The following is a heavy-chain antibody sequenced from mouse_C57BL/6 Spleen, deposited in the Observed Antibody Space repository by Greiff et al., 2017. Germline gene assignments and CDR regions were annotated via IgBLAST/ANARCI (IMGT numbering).Heavy chain of an antibody. CDR3: ARSGLLRYFDY. J-gene: IGHJ2*01. V-gene: IGHV1-64*01. Sequence: QVQLQQPGAELVKPGASVKLSCKASGYTFTSYWMHWVKQRPGQGLEWIGMIHPNSGSTNYNEKFKSKATLTVDKSSSTAYMQLSSLTSEDSAVYYCARSGLLRYFDYWCQGTTLTVSS. CDR1: GYTFTSYW. CDR2: IHPNSGST. D-gene: IGHD1-1*01.